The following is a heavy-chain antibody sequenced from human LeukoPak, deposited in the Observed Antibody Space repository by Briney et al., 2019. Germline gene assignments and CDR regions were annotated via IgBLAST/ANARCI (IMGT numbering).Heavy chain of an antibody. CDR2: IYYSGTT. Sequence: PSETLSLTCTVSGGSISSGGYYWSWIRQHPGKGLEWIGCIYYSGTTYYHPSLTSRVAISVDTSKNQFSLKLSSVTAADTAVYYCARVVGSWDYYYYMDVWGKGTTVTVSS. D-gene: IGHD2-15*01. CDR3: ARVVGSWDYYYYMDV. V-gene: IGHV4-31*03. CDR1: GGSISSGGYY. J-gene: IGHJ6*03.